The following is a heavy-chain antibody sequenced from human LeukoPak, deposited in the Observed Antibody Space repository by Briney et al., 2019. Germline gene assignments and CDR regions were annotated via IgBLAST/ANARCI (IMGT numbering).Heavy chain of an antibody. CDR2: ISSSSSSI. D-gene: IGHD5-18*01. CDR3: ARASGDIVETATMGSY. Sequence: GGSLRLSCAASGFTFSNYAMSWVRQAPGKGLEWVSSISSSSSSIYYADSVKGRFTISRDNAKNSLYLQMNSLRAEDTAVYYCARASGDIVETATMGSYWGQGTLVTVSS. CDR1: GFTFSNYA. V-gene: IGHV3-21*01. J-gene: IGHJ4*02.